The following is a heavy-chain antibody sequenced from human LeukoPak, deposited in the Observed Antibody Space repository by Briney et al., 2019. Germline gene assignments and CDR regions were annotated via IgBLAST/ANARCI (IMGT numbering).Heavy chain of an antibody. CDR3: ARGCGSSSACGY. V-gene: IGHV1-8*03. CDR2: MNPNSGNT. D-gene: IGHD6-6*01. CDR1: GYTFTSYD. Sequence: ASVKVSCKASGYTFTSYDINWVRQATGQGLEWMGWMNPNSGNTGYAQKFQGRVTITRNTSISTVYMELSSLRSEDTAVYYCARGCGSSSACGYWGQGTLVTVSS. J-gene: IGHJ4*02.